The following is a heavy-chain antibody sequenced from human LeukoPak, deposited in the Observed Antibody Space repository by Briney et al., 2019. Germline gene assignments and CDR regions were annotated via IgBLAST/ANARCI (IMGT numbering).Heavy chain of an antibody. D-gene: IGHD3-10*01. CDR1: GSLFTSYW. J-gene: IGHJ3*02. V-gene: IGHV5-51*01. CDR2: IYSGDSDT. Sequence: RGESLKISCKGSGSLFTSYWIGWVRELRGKGLEWMGIIYSGDSDTRYSPSFQGQVTISADKSISTAYLQWSSLKASDTAMYYCARRHPSLGDGLWFGEQKDAFDIWGQGTMVTVSS. CDR3: ARRHPSLGDGLWFGEQKDAFDI.